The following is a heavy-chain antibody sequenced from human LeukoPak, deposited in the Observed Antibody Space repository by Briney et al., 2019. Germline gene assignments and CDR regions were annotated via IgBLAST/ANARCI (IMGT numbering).Heavy chain of an antibody. J-gene: IGHJ4*02. Sequence: ASVKVSCKASGYTFTSYDINWVRQATGQGLEWVGWMNPNTGNTGYAQKFQGRVTMTRNTSISTAYMELSSLRSEATAVYSCARAIYYTGYFDYWGQGTLVTVSS. CDR3: ARAIYYTGYFDY. CDR2: MNPNTGNT. D-gene: IGHD3-10*01. CDR1: GYTFTSYD. V-gene: IGHV1-8*01.